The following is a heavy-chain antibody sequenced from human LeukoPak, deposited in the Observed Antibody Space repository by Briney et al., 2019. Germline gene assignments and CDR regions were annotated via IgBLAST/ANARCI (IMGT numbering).Heavy chain of an antibody. CDR3: VRGFGVTLFDY. Sequence: PSETLSLTCAVYGGSFSGYYWSWIRQPPGKGLEWIEEINHGGSTNYNPSLKSRVTISVDTPKNRFSLNLFSVTAADTAVYYCVRGFGVTLFDYWGQGTQVTVSS. J-gene: IGHJ4*02. CDR2: INHGGST. CDR1: GGSFSGYY. V-gene: IGHV4-34*01. D-gene: IGHD2-8*01.